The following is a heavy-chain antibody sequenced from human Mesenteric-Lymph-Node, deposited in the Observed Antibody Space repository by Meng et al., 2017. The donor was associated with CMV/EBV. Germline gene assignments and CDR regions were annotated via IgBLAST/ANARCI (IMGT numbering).Heavy chain of an antibody. CDR3: ARDLEYGGNLDYFDY. D-gene: IGHD4-23*01. CDR2: INSDGSST. CDR1: GFTFRSYW. J-gene: IGHJ4*02. V-gene: IGHV3-74*01. Sequence: SGFTFRSYWMHWVRQAPGKGLVWVSRINSDGSSTSYADSVKGRFTISRDNAKNTLYLQMNSLRAEDTAVYYCARDLEYGGNLDYFDYWGQGTLVTVSS.